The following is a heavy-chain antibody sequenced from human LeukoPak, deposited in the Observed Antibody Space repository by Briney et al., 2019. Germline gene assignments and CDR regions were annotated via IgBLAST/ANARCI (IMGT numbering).Heavy chain of an antibody. CDR1: GGSISSGGYY. CDR2: IYHSGST. Sequence: SETLSLTCTVSGGSISSGGYYWSWIRQPPGKGLEWIGYIYHSGSTYYNPSLKSRVTISVDRSKNQFSLKLSSVTAADTAVYYCARDLGSSSSGDYWGQGTLVTVSS. V-gene: IGHV4-30-2*01. CDR3: ARDLGSSSSGDY. D-gene: IGHD6-6*01. J-gene: IGHJ4*02.